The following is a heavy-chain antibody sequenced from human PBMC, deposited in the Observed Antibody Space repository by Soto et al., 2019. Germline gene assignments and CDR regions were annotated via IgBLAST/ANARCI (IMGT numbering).Heavy chain of an antibody. D-gene: IGHD6-13*01. CDR2: IDWDDDK. J-gene: IGHJ6*02. Sequence: SGPTPVNPTQTLTLTCTFSGFSLSTSGMCVSWIRQPPGKALEWLARIDWDDDKYYSTSLKTRLTISKDTSKNQVVLTMTNMDPVDTATYYCARDIAAAGPPYYYGMDVWGQGTTVTVSS. CDR3: ARDIAAAGPPYYYGMDV. V-gene: IGHV2-70*11. CDR1: GFSLSTSGMC.